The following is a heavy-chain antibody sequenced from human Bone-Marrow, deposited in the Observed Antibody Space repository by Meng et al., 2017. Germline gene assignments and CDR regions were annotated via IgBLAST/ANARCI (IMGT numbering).Heavy chain of an antibody. CDR3: ARTRVLQRFDY. J-gene: IGHJ4*02. CDR1: GGSFSGYY. CDR2: INHSGST. D-gene: IGHD6-25*01. Sequence: SETLSLTCAVYGGSFSGYYWSWIRQPPGKGLEWIGEINHSGSTNYNPSLKSRVTISVDTSKNQFSLKLSSVTAADTAVYYCARTRVLQRFDYWGQGTLVTSPQ. V-gene: IGHV4-34*01.